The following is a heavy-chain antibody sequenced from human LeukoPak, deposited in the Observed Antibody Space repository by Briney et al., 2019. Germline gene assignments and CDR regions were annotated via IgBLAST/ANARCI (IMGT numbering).Heavy chain of an antibody. CDR2: IYWDDDK. D-gene: IGHD2-15*01. CDR1: GFSLNTSGVG. CDR3: AHRARYCSGGSCFYGWFDP. Sequence: SGPTLVKPTRTLTLTCTFSGFSLNTSGVGVGWIRQPPGKALEWLALIYWDDDKRYSPSLTSRLTITKDTSKNQVVLTMTNMDPVDTATYYCAHRARYCSGGSCFYGWFDPWGQGTLVTVSS. V-gene: IGHV2-5*02. J-gene: IGHJ5*02.